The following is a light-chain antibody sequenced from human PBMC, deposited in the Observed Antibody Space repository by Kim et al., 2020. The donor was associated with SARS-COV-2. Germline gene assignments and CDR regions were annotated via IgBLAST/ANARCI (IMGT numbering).Light chain of an antibody. Sequence: LVQTVRSTWQGDSRRSYYASWYQQRPGHVPLLVIYGQNNRPSAIPDRFSGSTSGNTSSLTITETQAEDEADYYCSSRDSSGGNWVFGGGTQLTVL. V-gene: IGLV3-19*01. J-gene: IGLJ3*02. CDR3: SSRDSSGGNWV. CDR2: GQN. CDR1: SRRSYY.